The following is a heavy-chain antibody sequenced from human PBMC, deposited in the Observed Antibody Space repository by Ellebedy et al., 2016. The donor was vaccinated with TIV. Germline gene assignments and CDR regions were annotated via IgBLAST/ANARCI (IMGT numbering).Heavy chain of an antibody. D-gene: IGHD1-7*01. CDR1: GYSFTSYW. CDR2: IFPSDSDT. Sequence: GESLKISXKGSGYSFTSYWISWVRQMPGKGLEWMGIIFPSDSDTRYSPSFQGQVTISADKSITTAYLQWSSLKASDTAMYYWARPAGITGTTGSEYYMDVWGKGTTVTVSS. CDR3: ARPAGITGTTGSEYYMDV. J-gene: IGHJ6*03. V-gene: IGHV5-51*01.